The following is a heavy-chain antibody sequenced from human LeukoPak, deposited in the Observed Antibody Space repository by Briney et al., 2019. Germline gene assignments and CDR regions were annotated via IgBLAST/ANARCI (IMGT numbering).Heavy chain of an antibody. CDR3: AKGGSNYGYYYYYMDV. CDR1: GGSIRDYY. V-gene: IGHV4-59*01. J-gene: IGHJ6*03. CDR2: IYHSGNT. Sequence: SETLSLTCTVSGGSIRDYYWSWIRKPPGKGLEWIGYIYHSGNTNYNPSLKSRVTISVDTSTNQFSLKLNSMTAADTAVYYCAKGGSNYGYYYYYMDVWGKGTTVTVSS. D-gene: IGHD4-11*01.